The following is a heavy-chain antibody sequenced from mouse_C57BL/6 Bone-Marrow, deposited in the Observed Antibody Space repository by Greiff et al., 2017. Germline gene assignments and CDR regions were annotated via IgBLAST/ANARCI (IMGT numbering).Heavy chain of an antibody. Sequence: EVQVVESGGGLVQPKGSLKLSCAASGFTFNTYAMHWVRQAPGKGLEWVARIRSKSSNYATYYADSVKDRFTISRDDSQSMLYLQMNNLKTEDTAMYYCVRGYYGSSSYYFDYWGQGTTLTVSS. V-gene: IGHV10-3*01. CDR2: IRSKSSNYAT. CDR3: VRGYYGSSSYYFDY. D-gene: IGHD1-1*01. J-gene: IGHJ2*01. CDR1: GFTFNTYA.